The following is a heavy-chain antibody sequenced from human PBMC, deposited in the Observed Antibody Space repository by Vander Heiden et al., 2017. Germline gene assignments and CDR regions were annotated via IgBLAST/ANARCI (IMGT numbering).Heavy chain of an antibody. V-gene: IGHV3-30-3*01. CDR1: GFTFSISA. Sequence: QVQLVESGGGVVQPGTSLRLSCAASGFTFSISALHWVRQAPGRGLEWVAVISSDGSKKYYADSVKGRFTISRDNSKNTLYLQVDSLRTEDTAMYYCASHYYYDSSGYSDFWGQGTLVTVSS. CDR3: ASHYYYDSSGYSDF. J-gene: IGHJ4*02. D-gene: IGHD3-22*01. CDR2: ISSDGSKK.